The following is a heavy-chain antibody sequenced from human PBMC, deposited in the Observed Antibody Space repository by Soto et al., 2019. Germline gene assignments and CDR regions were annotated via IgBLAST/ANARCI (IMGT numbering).Heavy chain of an antibody. D-gene: IGHD3-3*01. V-gene: IGHV1-2*02. CDR3: ARGGGVGVAGSAAFDM. CDR2: INPATGAA. Sequence: QLHLVQSGAVVKKPGASVTVSCSASGYPVTAYYMHWVRQAPGRGLEWMGGINPATGAAKYTQTFPGRVTITRDTSTSTGFMELSGLTSEDTAVFYCARGGGVGVAGSAAFDMWGQGTLVTVSS. J-gene: IGHJ3*02. CDR1: GYPVTAYY.